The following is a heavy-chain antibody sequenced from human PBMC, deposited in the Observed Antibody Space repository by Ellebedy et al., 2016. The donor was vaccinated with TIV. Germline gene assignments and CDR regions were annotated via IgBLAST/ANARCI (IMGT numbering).Heavy chain of an antibody. J-gene: IGHJ5*02. V-gene: IGHV3-7*01. Sequence: GGSLRLSCAASGFSFRNYWMGWVRQAPGKGLEWVANIYQDGSAKYYVDSVKGRFTISRDNAKNSLYLQLNSLRVEDTAVYYGARRGSYGDYAVQVNSWFDRWGRGTLVSVSS. CDR3: ARRGSYGDYAVQVNSWFDR. CDR2: IYQDGSAK. D-gene: IGHD3-16*01. CDR1: GFSFRNYW.